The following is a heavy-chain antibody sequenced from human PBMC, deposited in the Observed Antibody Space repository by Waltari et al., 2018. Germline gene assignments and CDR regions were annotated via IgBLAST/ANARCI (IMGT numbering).Heavy chain of an antibody. J-gene: IGHJ3*02. CDR1: GGSISSSY. V-gene: IGHV4-59*01. CDR2: IYYSGST. CDR3: ARATRPDDAFDI. Sequence: QVQLQESGPGLVKPSETLSLTCTVSGGSISSSYWSWLRQPPGKGLEWIGYIYYSGSTNYNPSHKSRVTISVDTSKNQFSLKLSSVTAADTAVYYCARATRPDDAFDIWGQGTMVTVSS.